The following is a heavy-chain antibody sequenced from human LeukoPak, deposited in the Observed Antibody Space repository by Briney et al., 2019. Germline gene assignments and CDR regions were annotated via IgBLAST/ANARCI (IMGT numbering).Heavy chain of an antibody. CDR1: GGTFSSYA. CDR2: IIPIFGTA. CDR3: ARNVAGTIQAFDI. J-gene: IGHJ3*02. D-gene: IGHD6-19*01. Sequence: SVKVSXKASGGTFSSYAISWVRQAPGQGLEWMGGIIPIFGTANYAQKFQGRVTITTDESTSTAYMELSSLRSEDTAVYYCARNVAGTIQAFDIWGQGTMVTVSS. V-gene: IGHV1-69*05.